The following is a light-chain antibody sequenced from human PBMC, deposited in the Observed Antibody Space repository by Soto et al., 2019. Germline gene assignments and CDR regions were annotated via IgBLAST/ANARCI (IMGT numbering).Light chain of an antibody. CDR2: DVS. V-gene: IGKV3-20*01. CDR3: QQYGSTPLT. J-gene: IGKJ4*01. Sequence: EIVLTQSPGTLSLSPGERATLSCRASQSVWNNYLVWYQQRPGQPPRFLMYDVSTRAAGIPDRFSGSGSGTDFTLTISRLEPEDFAVYYCQQYGSTPLTFGGGTKVEIE. CDR1: QSVWNNY.